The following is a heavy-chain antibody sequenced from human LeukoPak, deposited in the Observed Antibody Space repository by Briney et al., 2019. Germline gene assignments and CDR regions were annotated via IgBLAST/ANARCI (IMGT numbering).Heavy chain of an antibody. Sequence: PSETLSLTCAVYGGSFSGYYWSWIRQPPGKGLEWIGEINHSGSTNYNPSLKSRVTISVDASKNQFSLKLSSVTAADTAVYYCARVLGYCSSTSCYFRHYYYYGMDVWGQGTTVTVSS. CDR1: GGSFSGYY. D-gene: IGHD2-2*03. CDR2: INHSGST. V-gene: IGHV4-34*01. J-gene: IGHJ6*02. CDR3: ARVLGYCSSTSCYFRHYYYYGMDV.